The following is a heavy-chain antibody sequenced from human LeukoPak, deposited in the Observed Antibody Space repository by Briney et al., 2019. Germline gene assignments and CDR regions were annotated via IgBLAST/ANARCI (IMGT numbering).Heavy chain of an antibody. CDR3: ARGDCSGTSCHFDY. CDR2: MNPNSGNT. Sequence: ASVKVSCKASGYTFTSYDINWVRQATGQGLEWMGWMNPNSGNTGYAQKFQGRVTITRNTSISTAYMELSSLRSEDTAVYYCARGDCSGTSCHFDYWGQGTLVTVSS. D-gene: IGHD2-2*01. CDR1: GYTFTSYD. J-gene: IGHJ4*02. V-gene: IGHV1-8*03.